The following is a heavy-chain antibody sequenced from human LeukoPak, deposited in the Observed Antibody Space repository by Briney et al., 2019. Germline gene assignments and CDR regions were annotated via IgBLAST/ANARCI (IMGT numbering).Heavy chain of an antibody. CDR2: IYYSGST. CDR1: GVSISSYY. V-gene: IGHV4-59*01. CDR3: ATGGSDAFDI. Sequence: SETLSLTCTVSGVSISSYYWSWIRQPPGKGLEWIGYIYYSGSTNYNPSLKSRVTISVDTSKNQFSLKLSSVTAADTAVYYCATGGSDAFDIWGQGTMVTVSS. D-gene: IGHD3-10*01. J-gene: IGHJ3*02.